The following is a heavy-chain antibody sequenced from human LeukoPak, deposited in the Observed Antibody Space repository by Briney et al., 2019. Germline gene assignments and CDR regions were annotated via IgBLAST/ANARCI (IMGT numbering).Heavy chain of an antibody. CDR2: ISTDGRST. J-gene: IGHJ4*02. V-gene: IGHV3-74*01. D-gene: IGHD2-21*02. CDR3: AKGSIVVMTTMYFDH. CDR1: GFTFSSYW. Sequence: GGSLRLSCAASGFTFSSYWMHWVRQGPGKGVVWDSRISTDGRSTDYADSVKGRFNISRDNSKNTVSLQMNSLTAEDTAVYFCAKGSIVVMTTMYFDHWGLGALVTVSS.